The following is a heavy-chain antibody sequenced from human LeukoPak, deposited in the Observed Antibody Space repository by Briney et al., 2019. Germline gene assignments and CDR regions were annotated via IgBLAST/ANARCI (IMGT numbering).Heavy chain of an antibody. J-gene: IGHJ3*02. CDR3: ASDDYGDYEDGFDI. V-gene: IGHV3-21*01. Sequence: PGGSLRLSCVVSGFTFSRATMNWVRQAPGKGLEWVSSISGTSTYINYADSVKGRFTISRDNAKKSLYLQMNGLRGEDTAMYYCASDDYGDYEDGFDIWGQGTMVTVSS. CDR1: GFTFSRAT. D-gene: IGHD4-17*01. CDR2: ISGTSTYI.